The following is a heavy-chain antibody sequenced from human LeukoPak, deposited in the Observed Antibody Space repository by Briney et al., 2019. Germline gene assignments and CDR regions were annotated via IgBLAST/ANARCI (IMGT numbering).Heavy chain of an antibody. Sequence: PGGSLRLSCAASGFTFSSYSMNWVRQAPGKGLEWVSSISSSSSYIYYADSVKGRFTISRDNAKNTLYLQMNSLRAEDTAVYYCARVKGEYYDFWSGYYTYYYYMDVWGKGTTVTVSS. V-gene: IGHV3-21*01. J-gene: IGHJ6*03. CDR2: ISSSSSYI. D-gene: IGHD3-3*01. CDR1: GFTFSSYS. CDR3: ARVKGEYYDFWSGYYTYYYYMDV.